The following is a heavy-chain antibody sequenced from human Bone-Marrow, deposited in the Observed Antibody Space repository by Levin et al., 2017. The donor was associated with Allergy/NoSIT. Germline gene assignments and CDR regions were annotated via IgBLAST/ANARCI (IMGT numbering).Heavy chain of an antibody. V-gene: IGHV1-18*01. CDR2: ISAYNGNT. J-gene: IGHJ4*02. CDR1: GYTFTSYG. D-gene: IGHD3-9*01. CDR3: ARDGTYRDILTGYYYFDY. Sequence: ASVKVSCKASGYTFTSYGISWVRQAPGQGLEWMGWISAYNGNTNYAQKLQGRVTMTTDTSTSTAYMELRSLRSDDTAVYYCARDGTYRDILTGYYYFDYWGQGTLVTVSS.